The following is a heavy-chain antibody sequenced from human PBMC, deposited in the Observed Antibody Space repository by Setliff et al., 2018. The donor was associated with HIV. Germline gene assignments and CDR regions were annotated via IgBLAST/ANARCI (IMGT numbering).Heavy chain of an antibody. J-gene: IGHJ4*02. CDR3: ARGWFGGYYFDY. V-gene: IGHV4-39*07. CDR2: IYYNGNT. CDR1: GGSISSGPYY. Sequence: SETLSLTCSVSGGSISSGPYYWGWIRQPPGKGLEWIGSIYYNGNTYNNPSLKSRVTISVDTSKNQFSLKLSFVTAADTAVYYCARGWFGGYYFDYWGQGTLVTVSS. D-gene: IGHD3-10*01.